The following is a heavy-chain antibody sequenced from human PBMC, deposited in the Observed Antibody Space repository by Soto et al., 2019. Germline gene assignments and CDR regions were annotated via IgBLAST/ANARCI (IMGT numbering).Heavy chain of an antibody. CDR3: AKAEHYYGMDV. CDR1: GFTFTRYS. J-gene: IGHJ6*02. V-gene: IGHV3-30*18. CDR2: ISYDGSNK. Sequence: PGGSLRLSCAASGFTFTRYSMNWVRQAPGKGLEWVAVISYDGSNKYYADSVKGRFTISRDNSKNTLYLQMNSLRAEDTAVYYCAKAEHYYGMDVWGQGTTVTVSS.